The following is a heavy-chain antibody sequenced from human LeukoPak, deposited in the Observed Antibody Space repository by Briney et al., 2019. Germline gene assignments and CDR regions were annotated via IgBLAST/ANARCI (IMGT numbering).Heavy chain of an antibody. Sequence: SETLSLTCTVSGGSISSYYWSWIRQPAGKGLEWIGRIYTSVSTNYNPSLKSRVTMSVDTSKNQFSLKLSSVTAADTAVYYCARAIGSMVRGPYYYYYYYMDVWGKGTTVTVSS. J-gene: IGHJ6*03. CDR3: ARAIGSMVRGPYYYYYYYMDV. CDR1: GGSISSYY. CDR2: IYTSVST. V-gene: IGHV4-4*07. D-gene: IGHD3-10*01.